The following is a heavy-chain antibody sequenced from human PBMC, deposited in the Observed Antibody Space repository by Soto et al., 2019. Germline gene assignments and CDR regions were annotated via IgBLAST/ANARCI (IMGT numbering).Heavy chain of an antibody. V-gene: IGHV4-34*01. CDR3: ARGYIVVVPADLAAFDI. CDR1: GGSFSGYY. Sequence: SETLSLTCAVYGGSFSGYYWSWIRQPPGKGLEWIGEINHSGSTNYNPSLKSRVTISVDTSKNQFSLKLSSVTAADTAVYYCARGYIVVVPADLAAFDIWGQGTMVTVSS. D-gene: IGHD2-2*01. CDR2: INHSGST. J-gene: IGHJ3*02.